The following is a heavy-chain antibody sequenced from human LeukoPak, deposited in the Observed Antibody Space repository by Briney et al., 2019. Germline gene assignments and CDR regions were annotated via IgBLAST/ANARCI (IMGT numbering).Heavy chain of an antibody. CDR1: GFTFSNAW. V-gene: IGHV3-15*01. CDR2: IKSKTDGGTT. Sequence: PGRSLRLSCVASGFTFSNAWMNWVRQAPGKGMEWDGRIKSKTDGGTTDYAAPVKGRITISRDNSTNTLHLQMNSLKTEDTAVYYCTTSLAGAVTAVYPFDNWGQGTLVTVSS. CDR3: TTSLAGAVTAVYPFDN. D-gene: IGHD2-21*02. J-gene: IGHJ4*02.